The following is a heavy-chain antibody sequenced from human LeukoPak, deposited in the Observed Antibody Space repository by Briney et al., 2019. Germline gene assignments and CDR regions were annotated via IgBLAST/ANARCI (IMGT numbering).Heavy chain of an antibody. CDR2: ISYDGSNK. J-gene: IGHJ4*02. Sequence: GGSLRLSCAASGFTFSSYGMHWVRQAPGKGLEWVAVISYDGSNKHYADYVRGRFTISRDNSKNTLYLQMNSLRVEDTAVYYCAAFSGSSGLDYWGQGTLVTVSS. CDR1: GFTFSSYG. D-gene: IGHD3-10*01. V-gene: IGHV3-30*03. CDR3: AAFSGSSGLDY.